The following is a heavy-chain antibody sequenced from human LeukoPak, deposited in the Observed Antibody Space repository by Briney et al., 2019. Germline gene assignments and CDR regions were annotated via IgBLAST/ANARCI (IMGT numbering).Heavy chain of an antibody. CDR2: IYPGDSDT. V-gene: IGHV5-51*01. J-gene: IGHJ5*02. CDR3: ARQPPTPLYGSGSYSVDWFDP. Sequence: GESLKISCKGSGYSFTSYWIGWVRQMPGKGLEWMGIIYPGDSDTRYSPSFQGQVTISADKSISTAYLQWSSLKASDTAMYYCARQPPTPLYGSGSYSVDWFDPWGQGTLVTVSS. D-gene: IGHD3-10*01. CDR1: GYSFTSYW.